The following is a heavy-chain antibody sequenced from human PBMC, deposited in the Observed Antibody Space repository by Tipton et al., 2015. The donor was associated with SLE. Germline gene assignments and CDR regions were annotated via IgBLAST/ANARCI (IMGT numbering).Heavy chain of an antibody. J-gene: IGHJ3*02. CDR1: GGSFSGYY. CDR3: ARGSSLAAFDI. V-gene: IGHV4-34*01. CDR2: IKHSGST. Sequence: TLSLTCAVYGGSFSGYYGSWIRQPPGKGLEWIGKIKHSGSTNYNPSLKSRVTISVDTTKNQFSLKLSSVTAADTAVYYCARGSSLAAFDIWGQGPMVPVSS.